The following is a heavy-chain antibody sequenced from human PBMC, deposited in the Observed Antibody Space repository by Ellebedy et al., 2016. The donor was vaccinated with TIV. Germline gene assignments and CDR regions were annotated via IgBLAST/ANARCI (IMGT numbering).Heavy chain of an antibody. Sequence: GESLKISCAASGFTFRDYSMNWVRQAPGKGLEWVSYVSGGGSNIKYADSVKGRFTISRDSAKNSLYLQVNSLRDEETAVYYCARDFRWAFDHWGQGALVTVSS. CDR3: ARDFRWAFDH. CDR1: GFTFRDYS. V-gene: IGHV3-48*02. CDR2: VSGGGSNI. D-gene: IGHD4-23*01. J-gene: IGHJ4*02.